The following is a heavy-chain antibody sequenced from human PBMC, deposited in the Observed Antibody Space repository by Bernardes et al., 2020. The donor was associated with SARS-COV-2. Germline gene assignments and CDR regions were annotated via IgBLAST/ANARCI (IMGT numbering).Heavy chain of an antibody. CDR1: GGSISSSSYY. D-gene: IGHD4-17*01. CDR2: IYYSGST. Sequence: SETLSLTCTVSGGSISSSSYYWGWIRQPPGKGLEWIGSIYYSGSTYYNPSLKSRVTISVDTSKNQFSLKLSSVTAADTAVYYCARHVVFYGDHGWYFDLWGRGTLVTVSS. V-gene: IGHV4-39*01. CDR3: ARHVVFYGDHGWYFDL. J-gene: IGHJ2*01.